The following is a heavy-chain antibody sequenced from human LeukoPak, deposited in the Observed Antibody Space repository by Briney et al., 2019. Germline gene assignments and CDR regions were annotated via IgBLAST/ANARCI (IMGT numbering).Heavy chain of an antibody. J-gene: IGHJ6*03. CDR3: AKVGVPRYYYYYYMDV. V-gene: IGHV3-30*02. D-gene: IGHD3-16*01. CDR1: GFTFSSYG. CDR2: IRYDGSNK. Sequence: GGSLRLSCAASGFTFSSYGMHWVRQAPGKGLEWVAFIRYDGSNKYYADSVKGRFTISRDNSKNTLYLQMNSLRAEDTAVYYCAKVGVPRYYYYYYMDVWGKGTTVTVSS.